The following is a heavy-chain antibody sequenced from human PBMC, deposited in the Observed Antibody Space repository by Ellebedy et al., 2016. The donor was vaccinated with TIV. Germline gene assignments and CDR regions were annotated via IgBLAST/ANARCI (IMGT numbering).Heavy chain of an antibody. D-gene: IGHD3-10*01. J-gene: IGHJ4*02. V-gene: IGHV4-59*01. Sequence: SETLSLTCTVSGGSISSYYWSWIRQPPGKGLEWIGYIYYSGSTNYNPSLKSRVTISVDTSKNQFSLKLSSVTAADTAVYYCARVLDGSGSYRWRGLAFDYWGQGTLVTVSS. CDR2: IYYSGST. CDR3: ARVLDGSGSYRWRGLAFDY. CDR1: GGSISSYY.